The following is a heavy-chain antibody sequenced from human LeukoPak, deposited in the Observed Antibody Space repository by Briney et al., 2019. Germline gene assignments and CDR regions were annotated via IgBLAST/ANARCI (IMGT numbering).Heavy chain of an antibody. V-gene: IGHV4-39*01. J-gene: IGHJ5*02. CDR3: ARRQKVREGHLKIGRWFDP. CDR2: IYYSGST. D-gene: IGHD1-26*01. CDR1: GGSISKSNHY. Sequence: PSETLSLTCSVSGGSISKSNHYWGWIRQPPGKGLEWIGSIYYSGSTYYNPSLKSRVTISVDTSKNQFSLKLSSVTAADTAVYYCARRQKVREGHLKIGRWFDPWGQGTLVTVSS.